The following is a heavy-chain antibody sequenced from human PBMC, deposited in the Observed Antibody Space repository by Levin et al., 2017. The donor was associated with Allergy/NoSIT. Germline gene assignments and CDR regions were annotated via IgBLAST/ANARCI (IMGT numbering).Heavy chain of an antibody. J-gene: IGHJ4*02. CDR3: AREYYYGSGTSANYFDY. Sequence: PSQTLSLTCTVSGGSISSSNYYWDWIRQPPGKGLEWIGSIYYSGSTYYNPSLKSRVTISVDTSKNQFSLKLSSATAADTAVYYCAREYYYGSGTSANYFDYWGQGTLVTVSS. V-gene: IGHV4-39*07. CDR2: IYYSGST. CDR1: GGSISSSNYY. D-gene: IGHD3-10*01.